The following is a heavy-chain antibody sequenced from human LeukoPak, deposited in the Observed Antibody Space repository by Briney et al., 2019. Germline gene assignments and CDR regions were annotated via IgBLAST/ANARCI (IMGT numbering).Heavy chain of an antibody. J-gene: IGHJ5*02. V-gene: IGHV4-39*01. D-gene: IGHD4-17*01. Sequence: SDTLSLTCTLSGASISSSSYYWGWIRPPPGNGLKWIVSIYYDATTYYNPSLKSRVTISVDTSKNQFSLKVNSVTAADTAVDFCARAYGDYGIGFGPWGQGTLVTVSS. CDR1: GASISSSSYY. CDR3: ARAYGDYGIGFGP. CDR2: IYYDATT.